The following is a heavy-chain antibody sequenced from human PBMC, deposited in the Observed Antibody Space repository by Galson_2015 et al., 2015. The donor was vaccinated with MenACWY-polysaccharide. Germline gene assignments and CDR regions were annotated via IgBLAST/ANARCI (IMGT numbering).Heavy chain of an antibody. D-gene: IGHD2-2*01. Sequence: SKTDGGTTDYAAPVKGRFTISRDDSKNTLYLQMNSLKTEDTAVYYCTTEVVVPAAIPGDDAFDIWGQGTMVTVSS. J-gene: IGHJ3*02. V-gene: IGHV3-15*01. CDR3: TTEVVVPAAIPGDDAFDI. CDR2: SKTDGGTT.